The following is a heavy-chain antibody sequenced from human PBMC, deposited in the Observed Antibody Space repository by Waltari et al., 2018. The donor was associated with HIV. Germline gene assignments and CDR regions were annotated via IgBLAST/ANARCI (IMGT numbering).Heavy chain of an antibody. V-gene: IGHV4-61*02. Sequence: QVQLQESGPGLVKPSQTLSLICIVSGDSITRGSYYWTWVRQPAGKGLEWIGRISSSGNTNSNPSLKSRVTMSMDTSKNQFYLEVTSVTAADTAIYFCARALLAARWGGMDVWGHGTTVTVSS. CDR2: ISSSGNT. J-gene: IGHJ6*02. D-gene: IGHD6-25*01. CDR3: ARALLAARWGGMDV. CDR1: GDSITRGSYY.